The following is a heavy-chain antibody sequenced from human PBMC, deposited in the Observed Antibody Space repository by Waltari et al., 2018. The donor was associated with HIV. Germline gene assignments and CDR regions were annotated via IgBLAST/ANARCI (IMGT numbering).Heavy chain of an antibody. CDR3: AKRRHPYKEGSTYFDC. CDR1: EFTFRSYA. V-gene: IGHV3-30*18. Sequence: QVHLVASGGGVVLPETSLRLSCAASEFTFRSYAMHWVRQAPVKGLEWVAIISSDGRNKFYADSVKGRFSISRNNSNSTLYLQMNSLRPEDTAIYYCAKRRHPYKEGSTYFDCWSQGTLVTVSS. CDR2: ISSDGRNK. J-gene: IGHJ4*02. D-gene: IGHD1-20*01.